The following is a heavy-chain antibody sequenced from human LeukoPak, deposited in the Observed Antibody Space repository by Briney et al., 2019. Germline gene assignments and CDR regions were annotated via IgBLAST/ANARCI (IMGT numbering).Heavy chain of an antibody. D-gene: IGHD3-10*01. V-gene: IGHV4-4*07. J-gene: IGHJ4*02. CDR1: GGSISNYY. Sequence: SETLSLTCTVSGGSISNYYWSWVRQPAGMGLEWIGRIYASGSTNYNPSLKSRVTMSVDTSNNQFSLNLSSVTAADTAVYYCARTSARGAQFDYWGQGTLVTVSS. CDR3: ARTSARGAQFDY. CDR2: IYASGST.